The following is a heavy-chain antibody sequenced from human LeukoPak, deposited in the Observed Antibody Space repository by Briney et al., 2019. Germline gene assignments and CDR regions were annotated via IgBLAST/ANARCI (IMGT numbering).Heavy chain of an antibody. D-gene: IGHD6-13*01. Sequence: PGGSLRLSCAASGFTFSSYAMSWARQAPGKGLEWVSAISGSGGSTYYADSVKGRFTISRDNSKNTLYLQMNSLRAEDTAVYYCAKGTAAAGKNPFDYWGQGTLVTVSS. CDR2: ISGSGGST. CDR3: AKGTAAAGKNPFDY. J-gene: IGHJ4*02. CDR1: GFTFSSYA. V-gene: IGHV3-23*01.